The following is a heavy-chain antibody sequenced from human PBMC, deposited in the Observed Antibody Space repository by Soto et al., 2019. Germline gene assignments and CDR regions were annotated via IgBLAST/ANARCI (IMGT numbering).Heavy chain of an antibody. V-gene: IGHV1-2*04. CDR1: GYTFTGHY. J-gene: IGHJ4*02. CDR3: ARESPEPLHYDF. CDR2: INPNSGGT. D-gene: IGHD1-26*01. Sequence: ASVKVSCKASGYTFTGHYMHWVRQAPGQGLEWMGWINPNSGGTNYAQKFQGWVTMTRDTSISTAYMELSRLRSDDTAVYYCARESPEPLHYDFCAQGTLVIVSS.